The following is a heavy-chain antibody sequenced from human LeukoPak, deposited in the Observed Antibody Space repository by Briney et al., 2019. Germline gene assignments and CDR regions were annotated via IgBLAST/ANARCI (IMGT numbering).Heavy chain of an antibody. D-gene: IGHD1-1*01. CDR2: ISHSGNT. J-gene: IGHJ4*02. CDR1: GGSISSNNW. Sequence: SETLSLTCAVSGGSISSNNWWSWVRQPPGKGREWIGEISHSGNTNYNPSLENRVTMSVDKSNNQFSLKLTSVTAADTAVYFCARVTGTTPFDYWGQGTLVTVSS. CDR3: ARVTGTTPFDY. V-gene: IGHV4-4*02.